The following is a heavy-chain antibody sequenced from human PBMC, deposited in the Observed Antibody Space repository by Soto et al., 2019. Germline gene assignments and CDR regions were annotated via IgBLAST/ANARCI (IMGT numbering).Heavy chain of an antibody. Sequence: PSEPLSPTCIVSGSPVSSGSYNWSWIRQPPGKGLEWIGYIYYSGSTNYNPSLKSRVTISVDTSKNQFSLKLSSVTAADTAVYYCAQQLVPFARYYYYGMDVWGQGTTVT. J-gene: IGHJ6*02. CDR2: IYYSGST. V-gene: IGHV4-61*01. CDR3: AQQLVPFARYYYYGMDV. D-gene: IGHD6-6*01. CDR1: GSPVSSGSYN.